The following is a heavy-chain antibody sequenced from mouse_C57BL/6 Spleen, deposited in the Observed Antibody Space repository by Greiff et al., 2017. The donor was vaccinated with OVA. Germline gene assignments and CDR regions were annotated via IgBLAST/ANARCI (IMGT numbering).Heavy chain of an antibody. CDR2: INPNNGGT. J-gene: IGHJ1*03. Sequence: VQLQQSGPELVKPGASVKIPCKASGYTFTDYNMDWVKQSHGKSLEWIGDINPNNGGTIYNQKFKGKATLTVDKSSSTAYMELRSLTSEDTAVYDWARAHYDGSSYGWYFEGWGTGTTVTVSS. CDR1: GYTFTDYN. V-gene: IGHV1-18*01. CDR3: ARAHYDGSSYGWYFEG. D-gene: IGHD1-1*01.